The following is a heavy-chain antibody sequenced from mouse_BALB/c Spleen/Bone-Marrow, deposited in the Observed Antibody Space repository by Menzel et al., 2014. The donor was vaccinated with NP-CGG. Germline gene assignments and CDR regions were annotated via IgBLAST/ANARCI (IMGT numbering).Heavy chain of an antibody. Sequence: VQLQQSGTELVKPGASVKLSCKASGYTFTSYYMFWVKQRPGQGLEWIGEINPSNGGTVFNEKFKSKVTLTVDKSSSTAYIQLGGLTSEDSAVYYCIRSAGTGFAYWGQGTLVTVS. V-gene: IGHV1-53*01. J-gene: IGHJ3*01. D-gene: IGHD3-3*01. CDR2: INPSNGGT. CDR3: IRSAGTGFAY. CDR1: GYTFTSYY.